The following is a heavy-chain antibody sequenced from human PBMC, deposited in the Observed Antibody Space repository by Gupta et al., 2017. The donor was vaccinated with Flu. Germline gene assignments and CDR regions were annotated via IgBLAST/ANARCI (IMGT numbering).Heavy chain of an antibody. V-gene: IGHV3-33*01. CDR1: GSTFSSYG. D-gene: IGHD2-15*01. Sequence: QVQLVESGGGVVQPGRSLRLSCAASGSTFSSYGRHWGRQAPGKGLEWVAVIWYDGSNKYYADSVKGRFTISRDNSKNTLYLQMNSLRAEDTAVYYCARDRSTYCSGGSCYPIYYYGMDVWGQGTTVTVSS. CDR2: IWYDGSNK. J-gene: IGHJ6*02. CDR3: ARDRSTYCSGGSCYPIYYYGMDV.